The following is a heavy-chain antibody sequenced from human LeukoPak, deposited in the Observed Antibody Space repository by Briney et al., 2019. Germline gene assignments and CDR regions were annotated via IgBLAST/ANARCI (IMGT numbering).Heavy chain of an antibody. CDR2: SYYSGST. Sequence: SETLSLTCTVSGVSISCSRYYWGWLRQPPGKGLEWIGSSYYSGSTYYNPSLKSRVTISVDTSRNQFSLKLSSVTAADTAVYYCASIDSSSATFDYWDQGTLVTVSS. CDR1: GVSISCSRYY. J-gene: IGHJ4*02. V-gene: IGHV4-39*07. D-gene: IGHD6-6*01. CDR3: ASIDSSSATFDY.